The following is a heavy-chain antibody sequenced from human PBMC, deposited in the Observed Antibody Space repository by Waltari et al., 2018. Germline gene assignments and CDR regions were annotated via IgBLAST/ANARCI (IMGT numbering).Heavy chain of an antibody. CDR3: ARVAGISDSSGQNYFDY. J-gene: IGHJ4*02. Sequence: QVQLQQWGAGLLKPSETLSLTCAVYGGSFSGYYWRWIRQPPGKGLEWIGEINHSGSPNYNPSLKSRVTISVDTSKNQFSLKLSSVTAADTAVYYCARVAGISDSSGQNYFDYWGQGTLVTVSS. V-gene: IGHV4-34*01. D-gene: IGHD3-22*01. CDR2: INHSGSP. CDR1: GGSFSGYY.